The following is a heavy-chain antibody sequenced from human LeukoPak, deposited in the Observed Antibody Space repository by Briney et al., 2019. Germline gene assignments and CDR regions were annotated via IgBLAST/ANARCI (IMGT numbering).Heavy chain of an antibody. CDR1: GFTFSRYG. Sequence: GGSLRLSCAASGFTFSRYGMHWVRQAPGKGLEWVAVISYDGRNKYYEDSVKGRFTISRDNSKNTLYLQMNSLRAEDTAVYYCARAREYSGRIFDYWGQGTLVTVSS. J-gene: IGHJ4*02. D-gene: IGHD1-26*01. CDR2: ISYDGRNK. CDR3: ARAREYSGRIFDY. V-gene: IGHV3-30*03.